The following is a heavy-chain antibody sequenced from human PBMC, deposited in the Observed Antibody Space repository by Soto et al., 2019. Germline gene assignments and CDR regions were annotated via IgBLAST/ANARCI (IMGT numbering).Heavy chain of an antibody. CDR1: GFTFSSYS. D-gene: IGHD2-8*02. V-gene: IGHV3-21*01. Sequence: NPGGSLRLSCAASGFTFSSYSMNWVRQAPGKGLEWVSSISSSSSYIYYADSVRGRFTISRDNAKNSLYLQMNSLRAEDTAVYSCASDSGGSPPTRIMDPWGQGTLVTVSS. CDR2: ISSSSSYI. J-gene: IGHJ5*02. CDR3: ASDSGGSPPTRIMDP.